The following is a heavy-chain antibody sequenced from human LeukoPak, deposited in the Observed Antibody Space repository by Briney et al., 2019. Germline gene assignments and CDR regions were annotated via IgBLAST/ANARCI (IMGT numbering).Heavy chain of an antibody. V-gene: IGHV3-30*19. CDR3: ARDLGQCYFDY. CDR1: GFTFSSYG. J-gene: IGHJ4*02. Sequence: GGSLRLSCAASGFTFSSYGMHWVRQAPGKGLEWVAVISYDGSNKYYADSVKGRFTISRDNSKNTLYLQMNSLRAEDTAVYYCARDLGQCYFDYWGQGTLVTVSS. D-gene: IGHD4-11*01. CDR2: ISYDGSNK.